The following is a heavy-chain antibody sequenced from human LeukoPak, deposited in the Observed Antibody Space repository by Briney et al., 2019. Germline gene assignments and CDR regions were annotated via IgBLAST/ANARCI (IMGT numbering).Heavy chain of an antibody. Sequence: GRSLRLSCADPGFTFSDYAMHWVRQAPGKGLEWVAVISKDGSDKYYPGSVRGRFTISRDNSKNTIYLQMDSLRAEDTAIYYCARDYWWNYDYWGQGTLVTVSS. J-gene: IGHJ4*02. V-gene: IGHV3-30-3*01. CDR1: GFTFSDYA. CDR3: ARDYWWNYDY. CDR2: ISKDGSDK. D-gene: IGHD1-7*01.